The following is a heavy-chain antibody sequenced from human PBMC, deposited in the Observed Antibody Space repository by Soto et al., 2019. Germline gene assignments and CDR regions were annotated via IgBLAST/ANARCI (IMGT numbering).Heavy chain of an antibody. CDR2: INHSGSA. Sequence: SETRSLTCAVYGGCFSGYSWTWIRQPPGKGLEWIGQINHSGSANYNPSLKSRVTISVGTSKNQFSLDLSSMTAADTAVYYCARGLSSEDHHSGGWYYLDSWGQGTLVTVSS. J-gene: IGHJ4*02. CDR1: GGCFSGYS. CDR3: ARGLSSEDHHSGGWYYLDS. V-gene: IGHV4-34*01. D-gene: IGHD3-10*01.